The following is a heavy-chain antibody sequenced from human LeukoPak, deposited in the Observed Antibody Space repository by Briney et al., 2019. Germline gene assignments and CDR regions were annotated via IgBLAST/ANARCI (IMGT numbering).Heavy chain of an antibody. J-gene: IGHJ4*02. CDR3: ARVGYCSSTSCYDY. V-gene: IGHV1-18*01. Sequence: ASVKVSCKASGYTFTSYGISWVRQAPGQGLEWMGWISAYNGNTNYAQKLQGRVTMTTDTSTSTAYMELSSLRSEDTAVYYCARVGYCSSTSCYDYWGQGTLVTVSS. CDR1: GYTFTSYG. CDR2: ISAYNGNT. D-gene: IGHD2-2*01.